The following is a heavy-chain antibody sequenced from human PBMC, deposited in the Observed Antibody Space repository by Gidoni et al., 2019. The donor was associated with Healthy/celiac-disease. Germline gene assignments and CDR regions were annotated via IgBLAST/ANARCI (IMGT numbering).Heavy chain of an antibody. V-gene: IGHV1-69*06. CDR3: ARETMVRPRNFDY. Sequence: QVQLVQSGAEVKKPGSSVKVSCKASGGTFSSYAISWVRQAPGQGLEWVGGIIPIFGTSNYAQKFQGRVTITADKSTSTAYRELSSLRSEDTAVYYCARETMVRPRNFDYWGQGTLVTVSS. CDR1: GGTFSSYA. D-gene: IGHD3-10*01. CDR2: IIPIFGTS. J-gene: IGHJ4*02.